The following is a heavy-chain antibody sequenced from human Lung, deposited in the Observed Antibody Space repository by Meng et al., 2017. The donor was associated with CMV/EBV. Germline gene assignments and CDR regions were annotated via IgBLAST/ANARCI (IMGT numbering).Heavy chain of an antibody. Sequence: QGRLQGSGPGLVKPSGTLSLTCGVSGVSISSNIRWTWVRQPPGKGLEWIGDIDDSGSTNYNPSLNSRISISLDKSKNHFSLKVNSVTAADTAVYYCARGKLDAWELLAYWGQGALVTVSS. J-gene: IGHJ4*02. CDR1: GVSISSNIR. D-gene: IGHD1-26*01. CDR2: IDDSGST. V-gene: IGHV4-4*02. CDR3: ARGKLDAWELLAY.